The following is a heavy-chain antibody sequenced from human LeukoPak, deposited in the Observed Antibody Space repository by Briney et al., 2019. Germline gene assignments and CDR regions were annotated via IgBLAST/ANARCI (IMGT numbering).Heavy chain of an antibody. CDR3: ARLAYCSNDVCYSNYYYSMDV. J-gene: IGHJ6*03. CDR1: GYTFSSYW. V-gene: IGHV5-51*01. CDR2: IYPDDSDT. D-gene: IGHD2-8*01. Sequence: GESLKISGKGSGYTFSSYWIGWVRQMPGKGLEWMGIIYPDDSDTRYSPSFQGQVTISADKSISTAYLQWSRLKASDTAMYYCARLAYCSNDVCYSNYYYSMDVWGKGTTVTVSS.